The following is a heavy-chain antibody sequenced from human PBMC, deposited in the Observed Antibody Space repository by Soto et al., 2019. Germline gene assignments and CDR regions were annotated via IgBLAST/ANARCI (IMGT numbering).Heavy chain of an antibody. J-gene: IGHJ4*02. D-gene: IGHD2-15*01. CDR1: GFSLSTSGGG. V-gene: IGHV2-5*02. CDR2: IYWEDDK. Sequence: QITLKESGPTLVKPTQTLTLTCTSSGFSLSTSGGGVGWSRHPPGKALERLALIYWEDDKRYSPSLKSRLTITKDTSNNQRVPTMANMSPVDTAIYYCAHRPSYWSGGSCYSVFYYWGQGTLVTVSS. CDR3: AHRPSYWSGGSCYSVFYY.